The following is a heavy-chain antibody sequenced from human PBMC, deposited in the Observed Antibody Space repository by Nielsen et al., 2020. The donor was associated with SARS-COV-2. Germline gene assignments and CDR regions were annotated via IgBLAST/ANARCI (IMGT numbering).Heavy chain of an antibody. Sequence: GESLKISCAASGFTFSSYSMNWVRQAPGKGLEWVSSISSSSSYICYADSVKGRFTISRDNAKNSLYLQMNSLRAEDTAVYYCARGGYCSSTSCYHDYWGQGTLVTVSS. V-gene: IGHV3-21*01. CDR3: ARGGYCSSTSCYHDY. J-gene: IGHJ4*02. D-gene: IGHD2-2*01. CDR2: ISSSSSYI. CDR1: GFTFSSYS.